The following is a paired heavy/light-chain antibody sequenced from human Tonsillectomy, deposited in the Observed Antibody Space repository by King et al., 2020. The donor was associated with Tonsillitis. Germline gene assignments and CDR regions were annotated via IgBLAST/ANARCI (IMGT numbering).Heavy chain of an antibody. Sequence: EVQLVESGGGLGQPGGSLRLSCAASGFTFSTYSMSWVRQAPGRGLEWLSTISGSGSSTYYADSVKGRFTISRDNSNNTLYLRMNGLTAEDAALYYCAKDRHESSSAWFFDSWGQGTLVTVSS. V-gene: IGHV3-23*04. J-gene: IGHJ4*02. CDR1: GFTFSTYS. CDR2: ISGSGSST. D-gene: IGHD6-19*01. CDR3: AKDRHESSSAWFFDS.
Light chain of an antibody. J-gene: IGKJ1*01. CDR1: QSVSSN. V-gene: IGKV3-15*01. CDR2: DAS. CDR3: QHYENWPPKWT. Sequence: EIVMTQSPATLSVSPGERATLSCRASQSVSSNLAWYQQKPGQAPRLLIHDASTRATGIPARFSGSGSGTEFTLSISSLQSEDFAVYYCQHYENWPPKWTFGQGTKVEIK.